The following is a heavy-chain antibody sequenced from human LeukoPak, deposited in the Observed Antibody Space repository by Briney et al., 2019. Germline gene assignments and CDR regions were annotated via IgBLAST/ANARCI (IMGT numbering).Heavy chain of an antibody. CDR3: AQDRGARYPFGMDV. V-gene: IGHV3-23*01. CDR2: IGGGGTT. CDR1: GLTFSTYA. Sequence: GGSLRLSCAASGLTFSTYAMRWIRQAPGKGLEWVSSIGGGGTTSYADSVKGRFTISRDLSKITVYLQMNSLRAEDTAVYYCAQDRGARYPFGMDVWGQGTTVTVSS. J-gene: IGHJ6*02. D-gene: IGHD2-2*01.